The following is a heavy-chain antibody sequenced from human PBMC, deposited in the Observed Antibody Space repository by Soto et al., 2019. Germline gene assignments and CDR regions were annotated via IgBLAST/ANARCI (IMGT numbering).Heavy chain of an antibody. CDR2: ISSSSGHL. Sequence: PGGSLRLSCVGSGFTFSTYSMKWVRQAPGRGLEWVSSISSSSGHLYFADSVKGRFTISRDNAKSSMYLQMDNLRVEDTAVYFCARAGVAAFGLWGQGTLVTVS. V-gene: IGHV3-21*01. J-gene: IGHJ4*02. CDR1: GFTFSTYS. D-gene: IGHD3-16*01. CDR3: ARAGVAAFGL.